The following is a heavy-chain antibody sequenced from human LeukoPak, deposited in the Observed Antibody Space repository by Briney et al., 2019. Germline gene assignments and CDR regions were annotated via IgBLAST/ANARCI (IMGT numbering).Heavy chain of an antibody. Sequence: ASVKASCKASGYSFPSYGISWVRQAPGQGLEWMGWISAYNGNTNYAQKLQGRVTMTTDTSTSTAYMELRSLRSDDTAVYYCARVARYYYDSSDYWGQGTLVTVSS. CDR2: ISAYNGNT. CDR3: ARVARYYYDSSDY. J-gene: IGHJ4*02. V-gene: IGHV1-18*01. D-gene: IGHD3-22*01. CDR1: GYSFPSYG.